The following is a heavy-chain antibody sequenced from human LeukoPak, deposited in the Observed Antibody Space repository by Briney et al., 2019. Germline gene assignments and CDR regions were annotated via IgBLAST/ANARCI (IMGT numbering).Heavy chain of an antibody. D-gene: IGHD6-6*01. J-gene: IGHJ4*02. Sequence: SQTLSLTCTVSGGSISSGGYFWSWVRQHPGKGLEWIGYISNSGSTSYNPSLKSRVTLSVDTSKNQFSLKLSSVTAADTAVYYCARQYSSSSFFDYWGQGTLVTVSS. CDR3: ARQYSSSSFFDY. V-gene: IGHV4-31*03. CDR1: GGSISSGGYF. CDR2: ISNSGST.